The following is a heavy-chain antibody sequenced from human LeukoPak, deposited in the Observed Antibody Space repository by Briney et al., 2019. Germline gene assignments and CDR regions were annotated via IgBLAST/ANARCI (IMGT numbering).Heavy chain of an antibody. J-gene: IGHJ5*02. CDR3: AREVGCSSTSCYWAWFDP. CDR2: IYHSGST. CDR1: GGSISSGGYS. V-gene: IGHV4-30-2*01. D-gene: IGHD2-2*01. Sequence: SETLSLTCAVSGGSISSGGYSWSWIRQPPGKGLEWIGYIYHSGSTYYNPSLKSRVTISVDRSKNQFSLKLSSVTAADTAVYYCAREVGCSSTSCYWAWFDPWGQGTLVTVSS.